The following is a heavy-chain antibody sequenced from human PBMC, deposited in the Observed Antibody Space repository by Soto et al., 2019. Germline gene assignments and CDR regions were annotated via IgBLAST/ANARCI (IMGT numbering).Heavy chain of an antibody. Sequence: VKVSCKASGYTFTSYGISWVRQAPGQGLEWMGWVSAYNGNTNYAQKLQGRVTMTTDTSTSTAYMELRSLRSDDTAVYYCARVRYYDSSNWFDPWGQGTLVTVSS. CDR2: VSAYNGNT. V-gene: IGHV1-18*04. CDR1: GYTFTSYG. CDR3: ARVRYYDSSNWFDP. D-gene: IGHD3-22*01. J-gene: IGHJ5*02.